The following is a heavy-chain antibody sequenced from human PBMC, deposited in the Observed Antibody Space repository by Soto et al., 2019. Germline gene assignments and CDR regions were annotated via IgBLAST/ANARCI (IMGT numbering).Heavy chain of an antibody. CDR3: ASTQYYGSGSYYKWAYYYYYRMDV. J-gene: IGHJ6*02. D-gene: IGHD3-10*01. V-gene: IGHV4-59*01. CDR2: IYYSGST. Sequence: PWETLSLTCTVSGGSISSYYWSWIRQPPGKGLEWIGYIYYSGSTNYNPSLKSRVTISVDTSRNQFSLKLSYVTAADTAVYYCASTQYYGSGSYYKWAYYYYYRMDVWGQGTKVTVSS. CDR1: GGSISSYY.